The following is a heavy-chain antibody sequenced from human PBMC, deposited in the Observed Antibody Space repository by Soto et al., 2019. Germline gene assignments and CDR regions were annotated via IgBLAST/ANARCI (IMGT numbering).Heavy chain of an antibody. CDR2: INDSGNI. CDR1: GGSFSGYQ. D-gene: IGHD3-10*01. J-gene: IGHJ6*03. V-gene: IGHV4-34*01. Sequence: SETLSLTCAVYGGSFSGYQWSWIRQTPGKGLEWIGEINDSGNIIYNPSLKSRVTILLDTPKKQISLKLSSVTAADSAVYYCARGLILWFGELSRRGGYYYYVDVWGKGTTVTVSS. CDR3: ARGLILWFGELSRRGGYYYYVDV.